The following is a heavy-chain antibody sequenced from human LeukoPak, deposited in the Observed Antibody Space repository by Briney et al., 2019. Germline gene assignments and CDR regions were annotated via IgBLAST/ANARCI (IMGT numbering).Heavy chain of an antibody. J-gene: IGHJ4*02. CDR2: ISSSSSYI. D-gene: IGHD2-15*01. CDR3: AKEDPVGYCSGGSCYGRKPKDY. V-gene: IGHV3-21*04. CDR1: GFTFSSYS. Sequence: GGSLRLSCAASGFTFSSYSMNWVRQAPGKGLEWVSSISSSSSYIYYADSVKGRFTISRDNAKNSLYLQMNSLRAEDTAVYYCAKEDPVGYCSGGSCYGRKPKDYWGQGTLVTVSS.